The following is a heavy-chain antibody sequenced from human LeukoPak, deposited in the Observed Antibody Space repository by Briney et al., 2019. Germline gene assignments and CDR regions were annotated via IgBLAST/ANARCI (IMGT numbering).Heavy chain of an antibody. Sequence: GASVKVSCKASGGAFSSYAISWVRQAPGQGLEWMGGIIPIFGTANYAQKFQGRVTITADESTSTAYMELSSLRSEDTAVYYRAKSMGYCSSTSCPFDYWGQGTLVTVSS. CDR3: AKSMGYCSSTSCPFDY. V-gene: IGHV1-69*01. J-gene: IGHJ4*02. CDR1: GGAFSSYA. CDR2: IIPIFGTA. D-gene: IGHD2-2*01.